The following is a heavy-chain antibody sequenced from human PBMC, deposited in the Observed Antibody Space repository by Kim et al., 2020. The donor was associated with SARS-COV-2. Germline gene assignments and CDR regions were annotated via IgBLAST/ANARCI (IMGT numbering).Heavy chain of an antibody. CDR1: GYTFTSYA. J-gene: IGHJ4*02. D-gene: IGHD3-3*01. CDR3: ARQYYDFWSGYSYYFDY. CDR2: INTNTGNP. V-gene: IGHV7-4-1*02. Sequence: ASVKVSCKASGYTFTSYAMNWVRQAPGQGLEWMGWINTNTGNPTYAQGFTGRFVFSLDTSVSTAYLQISSLKAEDTAVYYCARQYYDFWSGYSYYFDYWGQGTLVTVSS.